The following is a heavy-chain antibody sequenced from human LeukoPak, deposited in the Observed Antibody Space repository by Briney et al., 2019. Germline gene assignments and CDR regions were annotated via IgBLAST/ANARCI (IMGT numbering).Heavy chain of an antibody. CDR2: IIPIFGTA. CDR3: AKGRSGIAAAGLNY. Sequence: SVKVSCKASGGTFSSYAISWVRQAPGQGLEWMGGIIPIFGTANYAQKFQGRVTITADESTSTAYMELSSLRSEDTAVYYCAKGRSGIAAAGLNYWGQGTLVTVSS. CDR1: GGTFSSYA. V-gene: IGHV1-69*13. D-gene: IGHD6-13*01. J-gene: IGHJ4*02.